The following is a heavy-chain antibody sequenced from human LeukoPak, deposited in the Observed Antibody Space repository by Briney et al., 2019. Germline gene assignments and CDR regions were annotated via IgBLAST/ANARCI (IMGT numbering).Heavy chain of an antibody. D-gene: IGHD6-19*01. CDR3: ARHEHIAVAGTMDFQH. CDR1: GYSFTSYC. CDR2: IDPSDSYT. V-gene: IGHV5-10-1*01. Sequence: GESLKISCKGSGYSFTSYCISWVRQMPGKGLEWMGRIDPSDSYTNYSPSFQGHVTISADKSISTAYLQWSSLKASDNAMYYCARHEHIAVAGTMDFQHWGQGTLVTVSS. J-gene: IGHJ1*01.